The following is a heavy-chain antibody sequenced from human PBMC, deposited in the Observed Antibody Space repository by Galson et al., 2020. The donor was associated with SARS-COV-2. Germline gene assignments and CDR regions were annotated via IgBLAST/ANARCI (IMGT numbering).Heavy chain of an antibody. Sequence: GGSLRLSCAASGFTFDDYAMHWVRQAPGKGLEWVSGISWNSGSIGYADSVKGRFTISRDNAKNSLYLQMNSLRAEDTALYYCAKAVSGSYYDYFDYWGHGTLVTVSS. J-gene: IGHJ4*01. V-gene: IGHV3-9*01. CDR3: AKAVSGSYYDYFDY. CDR2: ISWNSGSI. D-gene: IGHD1-26*01. CDR1: GFTFDDYA.